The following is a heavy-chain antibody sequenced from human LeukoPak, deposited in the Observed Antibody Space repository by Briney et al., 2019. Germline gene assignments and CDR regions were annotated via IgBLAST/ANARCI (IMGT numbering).Heavy chain of an antibody. V-gene: IGHV4-4*02. CDR3: ARREYYYDSSGFGY. CDR1: GGSISSSNW. J-gene: IGHJ4*02. CDR2: TYHSGST. D-gene: IGHD3-22*01. Sequence: SETLSLTCAVSGGSISSSNWWSWVRQPPGKGLEWIGETYHSGSTNYNPSLKSRVTISVDKSKNQFSLKLSSVTAADTAVYYCARREYYYDSSGFGYWGQGTLVTVSS.